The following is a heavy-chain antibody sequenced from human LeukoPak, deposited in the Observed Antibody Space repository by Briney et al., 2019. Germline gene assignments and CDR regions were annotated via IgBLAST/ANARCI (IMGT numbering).Heavy chain of an antibody. D-gene: IGHD6-13*01. CDR1: GYSFTSYW. V-gene: IGHV5-51*01. CDR2: IYPGDSDT. Sequence: GASLKISSKGSGYSFTSYWIGWVRQMPGKRLEWMGIIYPGDSDTSYSPSFQGQVTISADKSISTSYLQWSRLTASDTDMYYYGRQYSSSWYHVVSWFARWGEGLLVVVS. J-gene: IGHJ5*02. CDR3: GRQYSSSWYHVVSWFAR.